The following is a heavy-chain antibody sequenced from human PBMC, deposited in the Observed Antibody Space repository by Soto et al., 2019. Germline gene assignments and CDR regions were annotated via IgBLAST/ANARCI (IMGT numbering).Heavy chain of an antibody. D-gene: IGHD3-10*01. CDR2: MNPDSGNT. Sequence: QVQLVQSGAEVRTPGASVKVSCKASGYTFTSYDINWVRQATGQGPEWMGWMNPDSGNTGYVQKFKGRVTMTRNTAISTAYMELSSLRSEDTAVDYCARSVGGSNVNFDYWGQGTLVTVSS. J-gene: IGHJ4*02. CDR1: GYTFTSYD. CDR3: ARSVGGSNVNFDY. V-gene: IGHV1-8*01.